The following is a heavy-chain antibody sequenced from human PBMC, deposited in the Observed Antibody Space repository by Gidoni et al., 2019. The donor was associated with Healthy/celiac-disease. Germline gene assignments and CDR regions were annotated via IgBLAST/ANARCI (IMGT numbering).Heavy chain of an antibody. D-gene: IGHD3-10*01. J-gene: IGHJ5*02. Sequence: QVTLKESGPVLLKPTETLTLTCTVSGFSLSNARMGVSWIRQPPGKALEWLAHIFSNDEKSYSTSLKSRLTIAKDTAKSQVVLTMTNMDPVDTATYYCARDGEDWFDPWGKGTLVTVSS. CDR3: ARDGEDWFDP. CDR2: IFSNDEK. CDR1: GFSLSNARMG. V-gene: IGHV2-26*01.